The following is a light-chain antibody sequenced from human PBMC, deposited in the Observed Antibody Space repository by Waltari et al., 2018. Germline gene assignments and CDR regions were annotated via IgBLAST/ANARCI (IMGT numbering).Light chain of an antibody. J-gene: IGLJ2*01. CDR3: ATWDDSLNGVV. V-gene: IGLV1-44*01. Sequence: QSVVTQPPAAYGTPGQRVTISCSGGPSTLGRNIVTWYQQVPGTGPKLLIHSKNQRPSGVPDRFSASKSGTSASLAINGLQSEDEADYYCATWDDSLNGVVFGGGTKLTVL. CDR2: SKN. CDR1: PSTLGRNI.